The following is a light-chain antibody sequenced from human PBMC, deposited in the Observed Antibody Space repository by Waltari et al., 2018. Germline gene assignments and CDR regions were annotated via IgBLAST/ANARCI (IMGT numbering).Light chain of an antibody. V-gene: IGLV2-14*01. CDR3: SSYTTSSAPGV. Sequence: QSALTQPASVSGSPGQSITISCSGTDRDVGAYDFVSWYQQQPGKAPHLIIYEVSNRPSGISNRFSASKSGNTASLTISGLQAEDEADYYCSSYTTSSAPGVFGTGTRVTVL. J-gene: IGLJ1*01. CDR1: DRDVGAYDF. CDR2: EVS.